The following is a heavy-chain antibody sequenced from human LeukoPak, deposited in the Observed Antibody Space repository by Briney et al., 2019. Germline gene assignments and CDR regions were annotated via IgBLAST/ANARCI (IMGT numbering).Heavy chain of an antibody. D-gene: IGHD4-23*01. CDR3: ARGLTVGTVTYFDY. CDR2: IYYSGST. J-gene: IGHJ4*02. V-gene: IGHV4-59*01. Sequence: SETLSLTCTVSGGSISSYYWSWIRQPPGKGLEWIGYIYYSGSTNYNPSLKSRVTISVDTSKNQFSPKLSSVTAADTAVYYCARGLTVGTVTYFDYWGQGTLVTVSS. CDR1: GGSISSYY.